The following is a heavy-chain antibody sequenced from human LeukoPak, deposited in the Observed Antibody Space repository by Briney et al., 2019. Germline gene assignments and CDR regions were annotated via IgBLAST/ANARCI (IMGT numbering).Heavy chain of an antibody. J-gene: IGHJ6*02. V-gene: IGHV1-46*01. CDR2: INPSGGST. CDR3: ARTRLTPNYYYYYGMDV. Sequence: RASVKVSCKASGYTFTSYYMHWVRQAPGQGLEWMGIINPSGGSTSYAQKFQGRVTMTRDTSTSTVYMELSSLRSEDTAVYYCARTRLTPNYYYYYGMDVWGQGTTVTVSS. CDR1: GYTFTSYY. D-gene: IGHD2-21*02.